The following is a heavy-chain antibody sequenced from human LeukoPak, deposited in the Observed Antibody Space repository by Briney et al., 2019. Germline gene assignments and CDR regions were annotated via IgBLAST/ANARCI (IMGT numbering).Heavy chain of an antibody. D-gene: IGHD1-26*01. Sequence: GGSLRLSCAASGFTFSDYYMSWIRQAPGKGLEWVSYISSSGSTIYYADSVKGRFTISRDNAKNSLYLQMNSLRVEDTAVYYCARRRPGSYSDYFDYWGQGTLVTVSS. J-gene: IGHJ4*02. CDR1: GFTFSDYY. CDR3: ARRRPGSYSDYFDY. CDR2: ISSSGSTI. V-gene: IGHV3-11*01.